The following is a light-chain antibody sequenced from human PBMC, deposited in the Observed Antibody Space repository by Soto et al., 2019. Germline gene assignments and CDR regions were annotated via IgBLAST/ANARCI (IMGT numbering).Light chain of an antibody. Sequence: QSALTQPPSASGYPGQSVTIYCTGTSSDVGGYNYVSWYQQYPGRAPKLMIYEVTKRPSGVPDRFSGSKSGNTASLTVSGLQAEYEADYYCSSYAASNNFYFVFGGGTKLTVL. CDR3: SSYAASNNFYFV. CDR1: SSDVGGYNY. J-gene: IGLJ3*02. V-gene: IGLV2-8*01. CDR2: EVT.